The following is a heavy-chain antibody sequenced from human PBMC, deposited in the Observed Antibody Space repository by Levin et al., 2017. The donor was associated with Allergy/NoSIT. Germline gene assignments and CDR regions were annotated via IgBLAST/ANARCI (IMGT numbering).Heavy chain of an antibody. CDR2: VHYSGST. J-gene: IGHJ4*02. D-gene: IGHD6-19*01. V-gene: IGHV4-39*07. Sequence: AGGSLRLSCTVSGGSISHTLYYWGWIRQTPEKGLEWIANVHYSGSTYYNPPLKSRVTISVDTPKNQFSLRVTSVTAADTAVYFCAREAAMGGSWRFDSWGQGTRVTVSS. CDR3: AREAAMGGSWRFDS. CDR1: GGSISHTLYY.